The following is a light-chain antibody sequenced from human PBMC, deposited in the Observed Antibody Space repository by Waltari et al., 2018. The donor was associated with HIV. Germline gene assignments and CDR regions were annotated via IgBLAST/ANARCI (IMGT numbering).Light chain of an antibody. CDR3: QQRTKWPT. CDR2: DAA. Sequence: IVLTQYPATLSLSPGERATLSCRASQSVFTYLAWYQQKPVQAPRLLIYDAANRATGIPARFSASESGTDFTLTLSSLEPDDFAVYFCQQRTKWPTFGGGTKVEIK. V-gene: IGKV3-11*01. J-gene: IGKJ4*01. CDR1: QSVFTY.